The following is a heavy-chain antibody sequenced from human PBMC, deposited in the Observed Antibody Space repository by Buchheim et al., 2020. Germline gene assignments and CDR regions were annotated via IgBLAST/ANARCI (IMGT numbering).Heavy chain of an antibody. J-gene: IGHJ4*02. D-gene: IGHD2-2*01. CDR2: ISYDGSNK. CDR3: ARETGSSTGCYDY. CDR1: GFTFSSYG. Sequence: QVQLVESGGGVVQPGRSLRLSCAASGFTFSSYGMHWVRQAPGKGLEWVAVISYDGSNKYYADSVKGRFTISRDNSKNTLYLQMNSLRAEDTAVYYYARETGSSTGCYDYWGQGTL. V-gene: IGHV3-30*03.